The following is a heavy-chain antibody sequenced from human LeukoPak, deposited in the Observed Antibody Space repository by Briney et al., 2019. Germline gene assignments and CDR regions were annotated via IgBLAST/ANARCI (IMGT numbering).Heavy chain of an antibody. CDR1: GFIFSNYG. Sequence: GGSLRLSCAASGFIFSNYGMHWVRQAPGKGLEWVALIYYDGTNKYYADSVKGRFTISRDNSKNTLFLQMNSLRVEDTAVYYCARPSTVAHDRWGPGTLVPVPS. V-gene: IGHV3-33*01. D-gene: IGHD2-2*01. J-gene: IGHJ5*02. CDR2: IYYDGTNK. CDR3: ARPSTVAHDR.